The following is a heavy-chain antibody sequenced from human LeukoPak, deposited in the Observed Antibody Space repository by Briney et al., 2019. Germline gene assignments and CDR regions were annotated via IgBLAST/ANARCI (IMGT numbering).Heavy chain of an antibody. D-gene: IGHD3-3*01. CDR1: GYTFTSDE. CDR3: ARGQKRTYYDFWSGYYTGVFDY. J-gene: IGHJ4*02. CDR2: MNPNSGNT. V-gene: IGHV1-8*01. Sequence: ASVKVSCKASGYTFTSDEINWVRQATGQGLEWMAGMNPNSGNTGYAQKFQGRVTMTRNTSISTACMELSSLRSEDTAVYYCARGQKRTYYDFWSGYYTGVFDYWGQGTLVTVSS.